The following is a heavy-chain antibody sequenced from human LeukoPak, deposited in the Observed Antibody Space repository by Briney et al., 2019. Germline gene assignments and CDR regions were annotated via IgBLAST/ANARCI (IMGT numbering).Heavy chain of an antibody. J-gene: IGHJ5*02. D-gene: IGHD4-17*01. CDR3: ARGRHGDFGNWFDP. CDR1: GGSINSSNW. Sequence: KTSETLSLTCTIFGGSINSSNWWNWVRQSQGKGLEWIGEIFRSGETNYNSSLESRLTISVDRTKNQFSLRLNSVTAADTAVYYCARGRHGDFGNWFDPWGQGTPVIVAS. CDR2: IFRSGET. V-gene: IGHV4-4*02.